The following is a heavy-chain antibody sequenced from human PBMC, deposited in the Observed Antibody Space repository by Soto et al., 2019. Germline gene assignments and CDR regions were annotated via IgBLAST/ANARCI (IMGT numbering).Heavy chain of an antibody. J-gene: IGHJ4*02. CDR3: AKRSPVAGTFDY. Sequence: PGGSLRLSCAGSGFTFSNYTMNWVRQAPGKGLEWVSAITGSGGDTYYADSVKGRFTISRDNSKNTLCLQMDSLRDEDTAVYFCAKRSPVAGTFDYWGQGTLVTVSS. CDR2: ITGSGGDT. D-gene: IGHD6-13*01. V-gene: IGHV3-23*01. CDR1: GFTFSNYT.